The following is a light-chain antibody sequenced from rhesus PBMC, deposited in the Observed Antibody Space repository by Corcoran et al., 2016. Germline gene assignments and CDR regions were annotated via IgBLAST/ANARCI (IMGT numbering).Light chain of an antibody. CDR3: QQYSSSPLT. Sequence: DIQMTQSPSSLSASVGDTVTITCRASQSISSWLAWYQQKQGKAPKLLIYKASSLQSGVPSRFRGSGAGTEFTLTISSLQSEDFATYYCQQYSSSPLTFGGGTKVELK. CDR1: QSISSW. V-gene: IGKV1-22*01. J-gene: IGKJ4*01. CDR2: KAS.